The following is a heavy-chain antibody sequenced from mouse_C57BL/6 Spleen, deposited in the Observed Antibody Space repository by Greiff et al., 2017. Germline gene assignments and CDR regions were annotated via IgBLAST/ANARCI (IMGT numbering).Heavy chain of an antibody. D-gene: IGHD2-5*01. CDR1: GYTFTSYW. CDR3: ARGGAYYSNYEDY. V-gene: IGHV1-59*01. CDR2: IDPSDSYT. Sequence: VQLQQPGAELVRPGTSVKLSCKASGYTFTSYWMHWVKQRPGQGLEWIGVIDPSDSYTNYNQKFKGKATLTVDTSSSTAYMQLSSLTSEDSAVYYCARGGAYYSNYEDYWGQGTTLTVSS. J-gene: IGHJ2*01.